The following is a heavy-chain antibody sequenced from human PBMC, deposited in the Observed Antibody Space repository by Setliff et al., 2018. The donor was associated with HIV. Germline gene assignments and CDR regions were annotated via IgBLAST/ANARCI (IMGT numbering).Heavy chain of an antibody. D-gene: IGHD3-10*01. CDR3: ARSIYGSGTYPLDV. CDR2: IQTSGSS. J-gene: IGHJ4*02. CDR1: GDSISRYY. V-gene: IGHV4-4*07. Sequence: ASETLSLTCTVSGDSISRYYWSWIRQPAGKGLEWIGRIQTSGSSYYNPSLKSRLTMSMDTSKDQFSLRLVSLTTADTAVYYCARSIYGSGTYPLDVWGPGTLVTVSS.